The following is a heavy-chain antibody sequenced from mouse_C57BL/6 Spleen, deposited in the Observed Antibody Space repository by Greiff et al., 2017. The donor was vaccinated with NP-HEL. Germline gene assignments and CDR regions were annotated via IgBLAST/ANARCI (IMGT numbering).Heavy chain of an antibody. CDR1: GYTFTDYN. CDR2: INPNNGGT. V-gene: IGHV1-18*01. D-gene: IGHD1-1*01. Sequence: EVQLQQSGPELVKPGASVKIPCKASGYTFTDYNMDWVKQSPGKSLEWIGDINPNNGGTIYNQKFKGKATLTVYQSSSTAYMELRSLTSEDTAVYYRARRDYYGSPYYAMDYWGQGNSVTVPS. J-gene: IGHJ4*01. CDR3: ARRDYYGSPYYAMDY.